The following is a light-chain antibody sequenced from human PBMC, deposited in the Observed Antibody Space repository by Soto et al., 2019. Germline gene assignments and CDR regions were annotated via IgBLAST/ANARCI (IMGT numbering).Light chain of an antibody. CDR3: SIYTCSRTYV. CDR1: SNDVTSYYL. CDR2: DVN. V-gene: IGLV2-18*01. J-gene: IGLJ1*01. Sequence: QSVLTQPPSVSVSPGQSGTISCSGTSNDVTSYYLVSWYQQTPGTAPKLRIYDVNNRPSGVPDRFSGSRSGTTASLTISGLQAEDEADYYCSIYTCSRTYVLGTGTKVTVL.